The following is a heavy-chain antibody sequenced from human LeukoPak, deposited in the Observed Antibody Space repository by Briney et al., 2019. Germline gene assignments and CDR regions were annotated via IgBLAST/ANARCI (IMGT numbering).Heavy chain of an antibody. D-gene: IGHD3-10*01. J-gene: IGHJ3*02. Sequence: SETLSLTCTVSNGPINTYQWSWIRQPPGKGLEWIGNIHYSGSANYNPSLKSRVIISVDTSKNQFSLELTSVTAADTAVYYCARHAAGTGIGGPFDIWGQGTMVTVSS. CDR1: NGPINTYQ. CDR3: ARHAAGTGIGGPFDI. V-gene: IGHV4-59*08. CDR2: IHYSGSA.